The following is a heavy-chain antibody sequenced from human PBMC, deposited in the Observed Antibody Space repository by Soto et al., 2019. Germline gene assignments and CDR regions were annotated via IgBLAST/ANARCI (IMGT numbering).Heavy chain of an antibody. CDR3: AKWSGYGDE. D-gene: IGHD5-12*01. J-gene: IGHJ4*02. CDR2: LSGGGINT. V-gene: IGHV3-23*01. Sequence: EVQLLESGGGLVQPGGSLRLSCAASGFTFSTYSMAWVRQAPGKGPEWVSGLSGGGINTFYADSVKGRFTNSVDNSKNTVDLQMNSLRVEDTAVYYCAKWSGYGDEWGQGTLVTVSS. CDR1: GFTFSTYS.